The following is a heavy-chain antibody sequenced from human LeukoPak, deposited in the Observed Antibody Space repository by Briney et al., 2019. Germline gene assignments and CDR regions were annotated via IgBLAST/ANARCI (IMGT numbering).Heavy chain of an antibody. CDR2: IVPIFGTA. CDR1: GGTFSSYA. CDR3: AQSGIAAARDY. D-gene: IGHD6-13*01. V-gene: IGHV1-69*06. Sequence: SAKVSCKASGGTFSSYAISWVRQAPGQGLEWMGRIVPIFGTANYAQKFQGRVTITADKSTSTAYMELSSLRSEDTAVYYCAQSGIAAARDYWGQGTLVTVSS. J-gene: IGHJ4*02.